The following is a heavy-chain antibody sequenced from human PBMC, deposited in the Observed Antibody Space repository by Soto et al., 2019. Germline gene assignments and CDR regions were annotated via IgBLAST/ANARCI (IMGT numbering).Heavy chain of an antibody. CDR3: ARFRQTFGGVPDAFDI. J-gene: IGHJ3*02. D-gene: IGHD3-16*01. CDR2: ISAYNGNT. V-gene: IGHV1-18*01. CDR1: GYTFTSYG. Sequence: ASVKVSCKASGYTFTSYGISWVRQAPGQGLEWMGWISAYNGNTNYAQKLQGRVTMTTDTSTSTAYMELRSLRSDDTAVYYCARFRQTFGGVPDAFDIGGQGTMVTVSS.